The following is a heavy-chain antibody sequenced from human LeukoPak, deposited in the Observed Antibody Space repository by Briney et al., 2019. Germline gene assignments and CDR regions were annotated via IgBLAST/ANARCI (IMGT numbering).Heavy chain of an antibody. V-gene: IGHV4-34*01. J-gene: IGHJ4*02. CDR2: INHSGST. Sequence: SGTLSLTCAVYGGSFSGYYWSWIRQPPGKGLEWIGEINHSGSTNYNPSLKSRVTISVDTSKNQFSLKLSSVTAADTAVYYCARGKCSSTSCYYAPFGYWGQGTLVTVSS. D-gene: IGHD2-2*01. CDR1: GGSFSGYY. CDR3: ARGKCSSTSCYYAPFGY.